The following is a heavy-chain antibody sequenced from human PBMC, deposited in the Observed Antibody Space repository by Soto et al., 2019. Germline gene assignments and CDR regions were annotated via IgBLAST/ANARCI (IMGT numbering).Heavy chain of an antibody. J-gene: IGHJ6*02. D-gene: IGHD3-22*01. CDR2: ISSNGGST. Sequence: GGSLRLSCSASGFTFSSYAMHWVRQAPGKGLEYVSAISSNGGSTYYADSVKGRFTVSRDNSKNTLYLQMSSLRAEDTAVYYCVNSPRPPPDYYDSSGRGVGYYYYGMDVWGQGTTVTVSS. CDR1: GFTFSSYA. CDR3: VNSPRPPPDYYDSSGRGVGYYYYGMDV. V-gene: IGHV3-64D*08.